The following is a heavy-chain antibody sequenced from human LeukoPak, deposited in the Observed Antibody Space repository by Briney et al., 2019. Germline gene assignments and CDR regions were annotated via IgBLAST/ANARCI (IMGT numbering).Heavy chain of an antibody. J-gene: IGHJ4*02. V-gene: IGHV3-74*01. Sequence: GGSLRLYCAASGFTFSSYWMHWVRQAPGKGLVWVSHINTDGSSTSYADSVKGRFTISRDNAKNTLYLQMNSLRAEDTAVYYCSRGLIGPDYWGQGTLVTVSS. CDR1: GFTFSSYW. D-gene: IGHD3-16*01. CDR3: SRGLIGPDY. CDR2: INTDGSST.